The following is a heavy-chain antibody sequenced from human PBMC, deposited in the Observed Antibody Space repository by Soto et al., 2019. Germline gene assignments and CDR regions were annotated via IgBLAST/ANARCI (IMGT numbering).Heavy chain of an antibody. CDR1: TYAFTYNA. CDR2: IGPNSGST. D-gene: IGHD3-16*01. J-gene: IGHJ3*01. V-gene: IGHV1-18*01. CDR3: ETSSHGGVGQYVDAFDL. Sequence: QVQLVQSGPEVNKPGASVKVSCKASTYAFTYNAINWVRQAPGHGLEWMGWIGPNSGSTNYAQDLQGRVNMTTDTSTNTAYMELRSLRADDTAIYYCETSSHGGVGQYVDAFDLWRQGPLVTVSS.